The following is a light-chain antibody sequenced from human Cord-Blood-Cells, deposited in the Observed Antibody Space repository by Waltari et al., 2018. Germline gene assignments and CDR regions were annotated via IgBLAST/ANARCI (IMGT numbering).Light chain of an antibody. CDR1: SSDVGGYNY. CDR2: DVS. J-gene: IGLJ2*01. CDR3: SSYTSSSTLV. Sequence: QSALTQPASVSGSPGQSITISCTGTSSDVGGYNYVSWYQQHPGKAPKLMIYDVSNRPSGLSNRFSGSKSGNMASLTISGLQAEDEADYYCSSYTSSSTLVFGGGTKLTVL. V-gene: IGLV2-14*01.